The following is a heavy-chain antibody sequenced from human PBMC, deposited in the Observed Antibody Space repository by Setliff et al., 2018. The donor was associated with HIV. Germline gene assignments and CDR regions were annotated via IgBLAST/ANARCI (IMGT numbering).Heavy chain of an antibody. CDR1: GFNFSSHT. CDR2: ITKRADET. J-gene: IGHJ6*02. D-gene: IGHD1-26*01. Sequence: PGESLKISCAASGFNFSSHTMNWVRQAPGKGLEWISYITKRADETHYACSVKGRFTISRDNSKNTLYLQMNSLRADDTAVYFCARPTNIDTLYYGSQTFYMYYYGLDVWGQGTTVTVSS. CDR3: ARPTNIDTLYYGSQTFYMYYYGLDV. V-gene: IGHV3-48*01.